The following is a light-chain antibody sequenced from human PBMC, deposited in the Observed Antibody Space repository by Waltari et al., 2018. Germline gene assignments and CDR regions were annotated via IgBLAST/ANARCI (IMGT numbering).Light chain of an antibody. V-gene: IGKV3-15*01. J-gene: IGKJ1*01. CDR3: QQYDNWPPWT. Sequence: VMTQSPATLSVSPGESATLPCRASQSISINLAWYQQKPGRAPRLLIYNSSTRGTGVPARFSGRGSGTEFTLTISSLQSEDFAVYYCQQYDNWPPWTFDQGTKVEI. CDR2: NSS. CDR1: QSISIN.